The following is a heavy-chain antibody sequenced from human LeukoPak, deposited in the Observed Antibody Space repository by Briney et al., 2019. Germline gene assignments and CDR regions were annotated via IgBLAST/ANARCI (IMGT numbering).Heavy chain of an antibody. CDR3: ARDRCTSTTCYLFDY. V-gene: IGHV3-30*04. CDR2: ISSDGSDT. Sequence: QTGRSLRLSCAASGFTFSTSAKHWVRQAPGKGLEWVAVISSDGSDTSYADSVKGRFTISRDNSKNTLYLEMNSLRSEDTAVYYCARDRCTSTTCYLFDYWGQGTLVIVSS. CDR1: GFTFSTSA. D-gene: IGHD2/OR15-2a*01. J-gene: IGHJ4*02.